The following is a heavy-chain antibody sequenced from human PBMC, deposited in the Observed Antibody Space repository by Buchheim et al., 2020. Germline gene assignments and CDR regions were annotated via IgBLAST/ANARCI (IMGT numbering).Heavy chain of an antibody. V-gene: IGHV4-31*03. CDR3: ARGYYYDSSGYYSP. D-gene: IGHD3-22*01. J-gene: IGHJ4*02. CDR2: IYYSGSP. Sequence: QVQLQESGPGLVKPSPTLSLTCTVSGGSISSGGYYWSWIRQHPGKGLEWNGYIYYSGSPYYNPSLKSRVTISVDPTKNQSSLKLSSVTAADTAVYYCARGYYYDSSGYYSPWSQGTL. CDR1: GGSISSGGYY.